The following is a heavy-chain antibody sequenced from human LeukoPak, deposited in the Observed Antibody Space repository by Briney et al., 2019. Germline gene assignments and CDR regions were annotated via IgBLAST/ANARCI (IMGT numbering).Heavy chain of an antibody. D-gene: IGHD1-26*01. CDR3: ARDRLVVGPKAPDY. V-gene: IGHV1-18*01. J-gene: IGHJ4*02. Sequence: SVKVSCKSSGYLFTSFGISWVRQAPGQGLEWMGWINAYNGNSDFAQNLQGRVTMTTDTPTSTAYMELRSLRSDDTAVYYCARDRLVVGPKAPDYWGQGTLVTVSS. CDR1: GYLFTSFG. CDR2: INAYNGNS.